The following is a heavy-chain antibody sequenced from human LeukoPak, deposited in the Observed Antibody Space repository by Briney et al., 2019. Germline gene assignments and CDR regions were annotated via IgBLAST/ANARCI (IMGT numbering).Heavy chain of an antibody. CDR3: ARAKNIDIVVVVAATRELYY. Sequence: ASVKVSCKASGYTFTSYGISWVRQAPGQGLEWMGWISAYNGNTNYAQKLQGRVTMTTDTSTSTAYMELRSLRSDDTAVYYCARAKNIDIVVVVAATRELYYWGQGTLVTVSS. CDR1: GYTFTSYG. J-gene: IGHJ4*02. D-gene: IGHD2-15*01. CDR2: ISAYNGNT. V-gene: IGHV1-18*01.